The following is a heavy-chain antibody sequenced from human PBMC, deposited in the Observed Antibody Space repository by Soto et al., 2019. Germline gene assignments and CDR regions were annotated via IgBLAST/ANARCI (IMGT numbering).Heavy chain of an antibody. V-gene: IGHV4-39*01. CDR1: GGSISSSSYY. CDR3: ARQNIVVVTAPSPFDP. Sequence: QLQLQESGPGLVKPSETLSLTCTVSGGSISSSSYYWGWIRQPPGKGLEWIGSIYYSGSTYYNPSLHSRVTISVDTSKNQFSLKLSSVTAADTAVYYCARQNIVVVTAPSPFDPWGQGTLVTVSS. J-gene: IGHJ5*02. CDR2: IYYSGST. D-gene: IGHD2-21*02.